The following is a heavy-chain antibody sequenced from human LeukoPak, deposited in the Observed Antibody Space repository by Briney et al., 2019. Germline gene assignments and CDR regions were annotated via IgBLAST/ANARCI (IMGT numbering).Heavy chain of an antibody. CDR3: ARSPLYYDILTGKFDP. V-gene: IGHV4-59*01. Sequence: SETLSLTCTVSGGSITSYYWSWIRQPPGKGLEWIGYIYYSGSTNYNPSLKSRVTISVDTSKNQFSLKLSSVTAADTAVYYCARSPLYYDILTGKFDPWGQGTLVTVSS. CDR2: IYYSGST. J-gene: IGHJ5*02. D-gene: IGHD3-9*01. CDR1: GGSITSYY.